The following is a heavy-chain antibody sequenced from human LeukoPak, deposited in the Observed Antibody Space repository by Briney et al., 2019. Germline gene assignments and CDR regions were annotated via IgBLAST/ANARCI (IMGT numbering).Heavy chain of an antibody. D-gene: IGHD4-23*01. V-gene: IGHV3-74*01. J-gene: IGHJ4*02. CDR3: VKDFGGNSDY. CDR1: RFNVNNYW. CDR2: INEDGRVT. Sequence: GGSLRLSCAASRFNVNNYWMHWVRQAPGKGLVWVSRINEDGRVTSYAGSVRGRFTISRDSVENTLHLQMNSLRAEDTAVYYCVKDFGGNSDYWGQGTLVTVSS.